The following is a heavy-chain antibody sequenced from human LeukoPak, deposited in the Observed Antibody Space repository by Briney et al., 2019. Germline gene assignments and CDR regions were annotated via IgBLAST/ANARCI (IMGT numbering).Heavy chain of an antibody. V-gene: IGHV1-18*01. CDR1: GYTFNTYG. CDR2: ISGYNGKT. CDR3: AREGVVGSFDY. D-gene: IGHD1-26*01. J-gene: IGHJ4*02. Sequence: ASVKVSCKASGYTFNTYGITWVRQAPGQGLEWMGWISGYNGKTKYAQKLQDRVTMTTDTSTTTAYMELRSLRSDDTAVYYCAREGVVGSFDYWGQGTLITVSS.